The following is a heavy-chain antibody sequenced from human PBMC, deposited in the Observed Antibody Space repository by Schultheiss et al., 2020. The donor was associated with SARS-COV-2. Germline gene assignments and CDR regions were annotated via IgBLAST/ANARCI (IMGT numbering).Heavy chain of an antibody. V-gene: IGHV4-59*06. CDR2: IYYSGST. CDR3: ARWDDSSGYHRRWFDP. D-gene: IGHD3-22*01. Sequence: GSLRLSCAASGFTFSSYSMNWVRQAPGKGLEWIGYIYYSGSTYYNPSLKSRVTISVDTSKNQFSLKLSSVTAADTAVYYCARWDDSSGYHRRWFDPWGQGTLVTVSS. J-gene: IGHJ5*02. CDR1: GFTFSSYS.